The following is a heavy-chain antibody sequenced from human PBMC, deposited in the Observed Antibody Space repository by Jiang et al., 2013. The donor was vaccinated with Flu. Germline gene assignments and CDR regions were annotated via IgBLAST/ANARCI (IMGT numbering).Heavy chain of an antibody. CDR2: VSGSGDNT. D-gene: IGHD6-19*01. CDR3: AKVRVTGTYVVDY. V-gene: IGHV3-23*01. Sequence: QTPGKGLEWVSGVSGSGDNTYYTDSVKGRFTISRDNSKNTLDLQMNSLRAEDTAVYYCAKVRVTGTYVVDYWGQGTLVTVSS. J-gene: IGHJ4*02.